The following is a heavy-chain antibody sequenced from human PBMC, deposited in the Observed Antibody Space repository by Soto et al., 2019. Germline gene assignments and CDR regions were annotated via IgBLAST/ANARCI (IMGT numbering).Heavy chain of an antibody. CDR2: IYPGDSDT. CDR1: GYSFTSYW. V-gene: IGHV5-51*01. D-gene: IGHD1-1*01. CDR3: ARQTGGNDPKGLYYYYMDV. J-gene: IGHJ6*03. Sequence: GESLKISCKGSGYSFTSYWIGWVRQMPGKGLEWMGIIYPGDSDTRYSPSFQGQVTISADKSISTAYLQWSSLKASDTAMYYCARQTGGNDPKGLYYYYMDVWGKGTTVTVSS.